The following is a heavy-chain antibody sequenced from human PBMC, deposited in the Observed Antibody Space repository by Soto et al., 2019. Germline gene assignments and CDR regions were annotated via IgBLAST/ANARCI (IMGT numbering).Heavy chain of an antibody. Sequence: SVKVSCKASGGNFSSYAISWVRQAPGQGLEWMGGIIPIFGTANYEQKFQGRVTITADKSTSTAYMELSSLRSEDTAVYYCARDGGPDRYYYGMDVWGQGTTVTVSS. CDR3: ARDGGPDRYYYGMDV. CDR2: IIPIFGTA. J-gene: IGHJ6*02. CDR1: GGNFSSYA. D-gene: IGHD3-3*01. V-gene: IGHV1-69*06.